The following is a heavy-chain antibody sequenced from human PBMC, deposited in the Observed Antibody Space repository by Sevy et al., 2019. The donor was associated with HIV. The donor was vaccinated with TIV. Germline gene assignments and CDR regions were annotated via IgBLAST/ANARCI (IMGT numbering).Heavy chain of an antibody. J-gene: IGHJ4*02. CDR2: IKSDGSEK. V-gene: IGHV3-7*03. D-gene: IGHD6-19*01. CDR1: GFSFSHYW. CDR3: ARGRGWCDY. Sequence: GGSLRLSCAVSGFSFSHYWMTWVRQAPGKGLEWVANIKSDGSEKYYVDSVKGRFTISRDNTKNSLYLQMSSLGVEDTAIYYCARGRGWCDYWGQGIMVTVSS.